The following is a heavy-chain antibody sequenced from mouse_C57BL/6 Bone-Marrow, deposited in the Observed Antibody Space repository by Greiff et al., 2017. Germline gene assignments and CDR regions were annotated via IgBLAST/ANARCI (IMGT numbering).Heavy chain of an antibody. CDR1: GYTFTSYW. Sequence: VQLQQPGAELVKPGASVQLSCKASGYTFTSYWMQWVKQRPGQGLEWIGEIDPSDSYTNYNQKFKGKATLTVDTSSSTAYMQLSSLTSEDSAVYYCASLYYGSSHWYFDVWGTGTTVTVSS. D-gene: IGHD1-1*01. V-gene: IGHV1-50*01. CDR3: ASLYYGSSHWYFDV. CDR2: IDPSDSYT. J-gene: IGHJ1*03.